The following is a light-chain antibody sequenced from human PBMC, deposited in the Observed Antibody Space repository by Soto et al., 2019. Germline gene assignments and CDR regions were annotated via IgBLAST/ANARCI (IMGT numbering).Light chain of an antibody. Sequence: DVQMTQSPSSLSASIGDRVTITCQASQDIRKYLNWYQQKPGKAPDLLIHDASNLETEVPSRFSGSGSGTLFTFTISSLQPEDIATYYCQQYDKLVTFGRGTKV. CDR1: QDIRKY. CDR2: DAS. J-gene: IGKJ1*01. V-gene: IGKV1-33*01. CDR3: QQYDKLVT.